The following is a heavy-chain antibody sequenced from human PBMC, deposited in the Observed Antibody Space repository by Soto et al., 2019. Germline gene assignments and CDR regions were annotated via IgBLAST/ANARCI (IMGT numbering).Heavy chain of an antibody. CDR1: GYSFTKYH. V-gene: IGHV1-2*02. CDR2: INPGSGVT. CDR3: ARVGGHRNARDDT. Sequence: ASVKVSCKASGYSFTKYHMHWVRQAPGQGLEWMGWINPGSGVTNQAQKFQGRVTMTRDTSITTTYMELNSLTSDDTAVYYCARVGGHRNARDDTWGQGALVTV. D-gene: IGHD1-1*01. J-gene: IGHJ4*02.